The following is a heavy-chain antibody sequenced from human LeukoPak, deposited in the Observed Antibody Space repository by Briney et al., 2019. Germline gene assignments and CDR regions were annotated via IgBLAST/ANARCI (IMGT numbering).Heavy chain of an antibody. CDR2: ISDSGGST. CDR3: AKEDLYYGMDV. Sequence: GGSLRLSCAASGFTLSSFWISCVRQAPGKGLECVSAISDSGGSTYYPDSVKGRFTISRDNSRNTLYLQGNSLRAEDTAVYYCAKEDLYYGMDVWGKGTTVTVSS. J-gene: IGHJ6*04. CDR1: GFTLSSFW. V-gene: IGHV3-23*01.